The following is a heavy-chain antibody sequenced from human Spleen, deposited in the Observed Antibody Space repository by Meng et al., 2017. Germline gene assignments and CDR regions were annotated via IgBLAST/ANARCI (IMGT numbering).Heavy chain of an antibody. CDR3: ARGPTTMAHDFDY. Sequence: RRRCGQGLLKPSETLSLTCVVSGGSFSDYYWSWIRQPPGKGLEWIGEINHSGSTNYNPSLESRATISVDTSQNNLSLKLTSVTAADSAVYYCARGPTTMAHDFDYWGQGTLVTVSS. V-gene: IGHV4-34*01. D-gene: IGHD4-11*01. CDR2: INHSGST. J-gene: IGHJ4*02. CDR1: GGSFSDYY.